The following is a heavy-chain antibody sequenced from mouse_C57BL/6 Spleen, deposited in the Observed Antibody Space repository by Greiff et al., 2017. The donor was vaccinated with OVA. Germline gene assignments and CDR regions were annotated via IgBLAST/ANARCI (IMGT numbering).Heavy chain of an antibody. V-gene: IGHV1-64*01. Sequence: QVQLQQPGAELVKPGASVKLSCKASGYTFTSYWMHWVKQRPGQGLAWIGMIHPNSGSTNYNEKFKSKATLTVDKSSSTAYMQLSSLTSEDSAVYYCARSTTGTYFDVWGTGTTVTVSS. J-gene: IGHJ1*03. CDR3: ARSTTGTYFDV. CDR2: IHPNSGST. CDR1: GYTFTSYW. D-gene: IGHD4-1*02.